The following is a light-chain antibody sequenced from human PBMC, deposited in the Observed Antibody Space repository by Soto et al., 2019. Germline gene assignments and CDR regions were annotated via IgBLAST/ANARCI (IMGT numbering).Light chain of an antibody. CDR1: QSISSW. CDR2: KAS. J-gene: IGKJ1*01. V-gene: IGKV1-5*03. Sequence: DIQMTQYPSTLSASVGDRVTITCRASQSISSWLAWYQQKPGKAPKLLIYKASSLESGVPSRFSGSGSGTEFTLTISSLQPDDFATYYCQQYNSYPWPFGQGTNV. CDR3: QQYNSYPWP.